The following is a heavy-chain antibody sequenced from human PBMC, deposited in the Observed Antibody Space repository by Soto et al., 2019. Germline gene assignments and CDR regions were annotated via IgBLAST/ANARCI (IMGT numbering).Heavy chain of an antibody. D-gene: IGHD6-19*01. CDR1: GYSISSGYY. CDR2: IYHSGST. CDR3: ARKSSAWSSDY. V-gene: IGHV4-38-2*01. Sequence: PSETLSLTCAVCGYSISSGYYWGWIRQPPGKGLEWIGSIYHSGSTNYNPSLKSRVTMSVDTSKNQFSLKLSSVTAADTAVYYCARKSSAWSSDYWGQGTLVTVSS. J-gene: IGHJ4*02.